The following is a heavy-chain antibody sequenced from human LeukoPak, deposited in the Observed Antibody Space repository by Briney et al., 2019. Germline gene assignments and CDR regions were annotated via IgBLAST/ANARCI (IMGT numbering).Heavy chain of an antibody. CDR1: GYSISSGYY. V-gene: IGHV4-38-2*02. J-gene: IGHJ4*02. CDR3: ARDTVAGTYDY. CDR2: IYHSGST. Sequence: SETLSLTCTVSGYSISSGYYWGWIQQPPGKGLEWIGSIYHSGSTYYNPSLKSRVTISVDTSKNQFSLKLSSVTAADTAVYYCARDTVAGTYDYWGQGTLVTVSS. D-gene: IGHD6-19*01.